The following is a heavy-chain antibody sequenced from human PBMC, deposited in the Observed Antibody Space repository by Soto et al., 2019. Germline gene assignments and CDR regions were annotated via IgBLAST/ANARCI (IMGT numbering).Heavy chain of an antibody. CDR2: IKQDGSEK. CDR1: GFTFSNFW. V-gene: IGHV3-7*03. D-gene: IGHD4-17*01. Sequence: LRLSCEASGFTFSNFWMSWVRQAPGKGLEWVANIKQDGSEKKYVDSVKGRFIISRDNAKNSLSLQMNSLRAEDTAVYYCATNTVTKVDDYWGQGARVTVSS. J-gene: IGHJ4*02. CDR3: ATNTVTKVDDY.